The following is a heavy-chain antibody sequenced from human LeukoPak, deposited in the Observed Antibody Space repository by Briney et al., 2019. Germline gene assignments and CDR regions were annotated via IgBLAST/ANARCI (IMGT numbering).Heavy chain of an antibody. V-gene: IGHV3-23*01. Sequence: GGSLRLSCAASGFTFGIYAMSWVRQAPGQGLEWVSGISSGGSTYYADPVKGRFTISRDNSKNTLYLQMSSLRAEDTAVYYCAREYSYMDVWGKGTTVTVSS. CDR1: GFTFGIYA. CDR3: AREYSYMDV. CDR2: ISSGGST. J-gene: IGHJ6*03.